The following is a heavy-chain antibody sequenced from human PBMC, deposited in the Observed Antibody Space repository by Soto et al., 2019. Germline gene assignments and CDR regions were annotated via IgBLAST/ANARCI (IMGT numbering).Heavy chain of an antibody. CDR2: IYYSGST. CDR1: GASISSSSYY. V-gene: IGHV4-39*01. Sequence: SETLSLTCTVSGASISSSSYYWGWIRQPLGKGLEWIGTIYYSGSTYYNPSLKSRGIISVDTPKNQFFLKVRSVTAADTAVYYCARHRTMVRGDTRWYFDYWGQGTLVTVSS. J-gene: IGHJ4*02. D-gene: IGHD3-10*01. CDR3: ARHRTMVRGDTRWYFDY.